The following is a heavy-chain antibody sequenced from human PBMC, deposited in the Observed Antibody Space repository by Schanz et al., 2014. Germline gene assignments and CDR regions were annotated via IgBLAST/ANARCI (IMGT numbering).Heavy chain of an antibody. V-gene: IGHV3-74*02. Sequence: EVQLVESGGGLVKPGGSLRLSCAASTSIFNHAWMSWVRQAPGKGLEWVARINSVGSNTDYADSVTGRFTISRDNAKNTLYLQMNTLRAEDTAVYYCARKMKLGVYGGKGHDSLDIWGQGTMVTVAS. CDR2: INSVGSNT. CDR3: ARKMKLGVYGGKGHDSLDI. CDR1: TSIFNHAW. D-gene: IGHD4-17*01. J-gene: IGHJ3*02.